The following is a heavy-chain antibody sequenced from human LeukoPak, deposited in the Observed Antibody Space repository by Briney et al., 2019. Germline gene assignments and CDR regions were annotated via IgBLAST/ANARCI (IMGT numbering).Heavy chain of an antibody. V-gene: IGHV3-66*01. CDR2: LYSDGTT. J-gene: IGHJ3*01. CDR1: GFTVSSHY. Sequence: PGGSLRLSCAASGFTVSSHYMNWVRQAPGKGLQWVSVLYSDGTTYYADSVKGRFTISRDNSRSTLYLQMNSLRAEDTAVYFCARVAYRVTADQITGAFDVWGRGTAVTVSS. CDR3: ARVAYRVTADQITGAFDV. D-gene: IGHD2-21*02.